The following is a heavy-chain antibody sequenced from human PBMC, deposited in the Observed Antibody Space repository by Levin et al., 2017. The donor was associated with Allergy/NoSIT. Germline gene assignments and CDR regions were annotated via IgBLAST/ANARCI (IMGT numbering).Heavy chain of an antibody. J-gene: IGHJ3*02. Sequence: ASVKVSCKASGYTFRVYGIIWVRQAPGEGLEWLGWISPNNGHTKVSHKVQGRVTMTTDASTTTAYLDIRSLKSDDTAVYYCARDLGTGWYDNAFEIWGLGTLVSVSS. V-gene: IGHV1-18*01. CDR2: ISPNNGHT. CDR3: ARDLGTGWYDNAFEI. D-gene: IGHD6-19*01. CDR1: GYTFRVYG.